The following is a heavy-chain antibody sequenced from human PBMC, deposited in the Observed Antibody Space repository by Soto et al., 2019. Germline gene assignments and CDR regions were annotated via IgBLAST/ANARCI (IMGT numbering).Heavy chain of an antibody. D-gene: IGHD2-8*01. Sequence: PSETLSLTXAVYGGSFSGYYWSWIRQPPGKGLEWIGEINHSGSTNYNPSLKSRVTISVDTSKNQFSLKLSSVTAADTAVYYCARGMRGGAPIVLRPPGGMDVWGQGTTVTVSS. V-gene: IGHV4-34*01. J-gene: IGHJ6*02. CDR1: GGSFSGYY. CDR3: ARGMRGGAPIVLRPPGGMDV. CDR2: INHSGST.